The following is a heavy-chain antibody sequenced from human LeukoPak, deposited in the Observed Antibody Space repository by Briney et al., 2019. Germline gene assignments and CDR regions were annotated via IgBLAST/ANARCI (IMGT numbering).Heavy chain of an antibody. CDR1: GYTFTGYY. Sequence: GASVKVSCMASGYTFTGYYMHWVRQAPGQGLEWMGWINPNSGGTNYAQKFQGRVTMTRDTSISTAYMELSRLRSDDTAVYYCARDSYYYGSSGYHLMGYWGQGTLVTVSS. CDR3: ARDSYYYGSSGYHLMGY. D-gene: IGHD3-22*01. CDR2: INPNSGGT. V-gene: IGHV1-2*02. J-gene: IGHJ4*02.